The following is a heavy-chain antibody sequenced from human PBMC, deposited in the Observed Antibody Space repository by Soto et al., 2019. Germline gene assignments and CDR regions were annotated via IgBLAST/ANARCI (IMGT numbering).Heavy chain of an antibody. CDR2: ISGGADTT. CDR1: GFTFRDYA. Sequence: EVQLLESGGGLVQPGGSLTLSCAASGFTFRDYAMSWVRQAPGKGLEWVSAISGGADTTDYSDSVKVRFTVFRDNSKDPLYVQRNSQRVEDTVVCYFAKREGGSSNGEDYWGRGTLVSVCS. CDR3: AKREGGSSNGEDY. V-gene: IGHV3-23*01. D-gene: IGHD6-25*01. J-gene: IGHJ4*02.